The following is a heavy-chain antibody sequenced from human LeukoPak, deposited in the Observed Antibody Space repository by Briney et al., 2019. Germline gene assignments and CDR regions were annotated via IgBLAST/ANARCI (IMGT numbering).Heavy chain of an antibody. CDR3: ARTPGYSYGFDY. Sequence: PGGSLRLSCAASGFTFSSYSMNWVRQAPGKGLEWISSISSSSSYIYYADSVKGRFTISRDNAKNSLYLQMNSLRAEDTAVYYCARTPGYSYGFDYWGQGTLVTVSS. CDR1: GFTFSSYS. CDR2: ISSSSSYI. V-gene: IGHV3-21*01. J-gene: IGHJ4*02. D-gene: IGHD5-18*01.